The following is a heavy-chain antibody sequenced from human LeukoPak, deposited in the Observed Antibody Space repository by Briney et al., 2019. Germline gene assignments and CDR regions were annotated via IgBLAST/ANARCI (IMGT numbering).Heavy chain of an antibody. CDR3: ARSGYCSGGSCYSFDY. CDR1: GYTFTSYY. V-gene: IGHV1-46*01. D-gene: IGHD2-15*01. J-gene: IGHJ4*02. Sequence: ASVKVSCKASGYTFTSYYMRWVRQAPGQGLEWMGIINPSGGSTSYAQKFQGRVTMTRDTSTSTVYMELSSLRSEDTAVYYCARSGYCSGGSCYSFDYWGQGTLVTVSS. CDR2: INPSGGST.